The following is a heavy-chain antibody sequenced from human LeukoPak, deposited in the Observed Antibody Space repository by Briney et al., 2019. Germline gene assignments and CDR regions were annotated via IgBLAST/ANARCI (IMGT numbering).Heavy chain of an antibody. J-gene: IGHJ4*02. CDR1: GGTFSSYA. CDR2: IIPIFGTA. V-gene: IGHV1-69*13. D-gene: IGHD6-6*01. CDR3: ARGGDWYSSSCAFDY. Sequence: SVKVSCKASGGTFSSYAISWVRQAPGQGLEWMGGIIPIFGTANYAQKFQGRVTITADEPTSTAYMELSSLRSEDTAVYYCARGGDWYSSSCAFDYWGQGTLVTVSS.